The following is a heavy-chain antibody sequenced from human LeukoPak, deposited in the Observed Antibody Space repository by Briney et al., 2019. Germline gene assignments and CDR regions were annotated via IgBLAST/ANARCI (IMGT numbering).Heavy chain of an antibody. Sequence: GGSLRLSCAASGFTFSSYSMNWVRQAPGKGLEWVSYISSSSSTIYYADSVKGRFTISRDNAKNSLYLQMNSLRAEDTAVYYCAKEGSSWYGGYYFDYWGQGTLVTVSS. CDR3: AKEGSSWYGGYYFDY. CDR1: GFTFSSYS. CDR2: ISSSSSTI. V-gene: IGHV3-48*04. J-gene: IGHJ4*02. D-gene: IGHD6-13*01.